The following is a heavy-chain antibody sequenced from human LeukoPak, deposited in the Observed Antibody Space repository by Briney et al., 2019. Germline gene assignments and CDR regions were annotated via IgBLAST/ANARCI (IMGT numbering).Heavy chain of an antibody. CDR3: ARDLRRGYSGYDRHNYFDY. V-gene: IGHV3-23*01. D-gene: IGHD5-12*01. CDR1: GFTFGSHA. J-gene: IGHJ4*02. Sequence: GGSLRLSCEASGFTFGSHAMYWVRQAPGKGLEWVAGIFGSGGSPHYADSVKGRFTISRDNPRNTVYLQMNSLRAEDTAVYYCARDLRRGYSGYDRHNYFDYWGQGTLVTVSS. CDR2: IFGSGGSP.